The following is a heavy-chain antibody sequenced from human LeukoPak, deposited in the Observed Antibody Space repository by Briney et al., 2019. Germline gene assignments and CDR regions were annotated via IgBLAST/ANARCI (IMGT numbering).Heavy chain of an antibody. CDR3: AKESGRYFDWLSETPYYFDY. V-gene: IGHV3-30*18. J-gene: IGHJ4*02. Sequence: GGSLRLSCAASGFTFSSYGMHWVRQAPGKGLEWVAVISYDGSNKYYADSVKGRFTISRDNSTNTLYLQMNSLRAEDTAVYYCAKESGRYFDWLSETPYYFDYWGQGTLVTVSS. CDR2: ISYDGSNK. CDR1: GFTFSSYG. D-gene: IGHD3-9*01.